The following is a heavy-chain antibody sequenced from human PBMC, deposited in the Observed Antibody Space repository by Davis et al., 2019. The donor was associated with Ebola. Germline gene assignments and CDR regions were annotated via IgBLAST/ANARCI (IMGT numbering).Heavy chain of an antibody. J-gene: IGHJ4*02. CDR3: AVGWSFDY. D-gene: IGHD6-19*01. Sequence: MPSETLSLTCAVYGGSFSGYYWSWVRQPPGKGLEWIGYIYYSGSTYYNPSLKSRVTISVDTSKNQFSLKLSSVTAADTAVYYCAVGWSFDYWGQGTLVTVSS. CDR2: IYYSGST. CDR1: GGSFSGYY. V-gene: IGHV4-30-4*01.